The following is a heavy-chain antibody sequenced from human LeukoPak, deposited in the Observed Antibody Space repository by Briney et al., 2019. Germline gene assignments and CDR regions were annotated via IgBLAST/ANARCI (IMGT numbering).Heavy chain of an antibody. CDR3: ARERPYYDILTGYPFPDYGMDV. V-gene: IGHV3-21*01. J-gene: IGHJ6*02. CDR2: ISSSSSYI. Sequence: GGSLRLSCAASGFTFSSYSMNWVRQAPGKGLEWVSSISSSSSYIYYADSVKGRFTISRDNAKNSLYLQMNSLRAEDTAVYYCARERPYYDILTGYPFPDYGMDVWGQGTTVTVSS. CDR1: GFTFSSYS. D-gene: IGHD3-9*01.